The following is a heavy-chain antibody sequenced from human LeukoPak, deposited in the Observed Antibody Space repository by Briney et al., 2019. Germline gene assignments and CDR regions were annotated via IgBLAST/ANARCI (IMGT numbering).Heavy chain of an antibody. CDR1: GYSFTSYW. D-gene: IGHD3-3*01. CDR3: ARHLEGDFWSGYPYYFDY. J-gene: IGHJ4*02. CDR2: IYPGDSDT. Sequence: GESLKISCKGSGYSFTSYWIGWVRQMPGKGLEWMGIIYPGDSDTRYSPSFQGQVTISADKSISTAYLQWSSLKASDTAMYYCARHLEGDFWSGYPYYFDYWGQGTLVTVSS. V-gene: IGHV5-51*01.